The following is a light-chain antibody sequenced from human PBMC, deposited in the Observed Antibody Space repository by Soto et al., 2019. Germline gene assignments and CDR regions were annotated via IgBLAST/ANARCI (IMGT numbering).Light chain of an antibody. J-gene: IGLJ1*01. CDR2: ANN. Sequence: QSVLAQPPSVSLAPGQRVTISCTGSSSNIGTKNVHWYQHLPGAAPKVLIYANNNRPSGVPDRFSVSKSGTSASLAITGLQAEDEADYYCQSYDSNLNGLYVFGTGTKVTVL. CDR3: QSYDSNLNGLYV. V-gene: IGLV1-40*01. CDR1: SSNIGTKN.